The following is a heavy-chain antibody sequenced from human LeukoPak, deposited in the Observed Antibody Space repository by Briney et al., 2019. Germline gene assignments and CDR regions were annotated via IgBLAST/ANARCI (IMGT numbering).Heavy chain of an antibody. V-gene: IGHV1-69*05. Sequence: ASVKVSCKASGGTFSSYAISWVRQAPGQGLEWMGGIIPIFGTANYAQKFQGRVTITTDESTSTAYMELSSLRSEDTAVYYCARSPIVVVPAALRYYYYYYMDVWGKGTTVTVSS. CDR3: ARSPIVVVPAALRYYYYYYMDV. CDR2: IIPIFGTA. J-gene: IGHJ6*03. D-gene: IGHD2-2*01. CDR1: GGTFSSYA.